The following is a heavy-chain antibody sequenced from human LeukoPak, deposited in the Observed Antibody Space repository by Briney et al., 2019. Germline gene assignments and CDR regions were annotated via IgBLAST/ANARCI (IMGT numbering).Heavy chain of an antibody. CDR2: ISTAGTYT. CDR1: GFTFGDYY. D-gene: IGHD6-19*01. CDR3: ARAKQWLVTDP. V-gene: IGHV3-11*06. Sequence: GGSLRLSCAASGFTFGDYYMNWIRQAPGKGLEWVSYISTAGTYTNYADSVKGRFTISRDNAKNSLYLPMNSLRAEDTAVYYCARAKQWLVTDPWGQGTLVTVSS. J-gene: IGHJ5*02.